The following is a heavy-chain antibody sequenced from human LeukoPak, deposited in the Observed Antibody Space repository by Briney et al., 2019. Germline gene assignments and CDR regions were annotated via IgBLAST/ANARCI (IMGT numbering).Heavy chain of an antibody. J-gene: IGHJ4*02. CDR2: ITGST. V-gene: IGHV3-23*01. CDR1: GFTFSSYA. CDR3: ARDRSGQGIWGFDY. Sequence: GGSLRLSCAASGFTFSSYAMNWVRQAPGKGLEWVSGITGSTYYADSVKGRFTISRDNSKNTLYLQMNSLSAVDTAVYYCARDRSGQGIWGFDYWGQGTLVTVSS. D-gene: IGHD7-27*01.